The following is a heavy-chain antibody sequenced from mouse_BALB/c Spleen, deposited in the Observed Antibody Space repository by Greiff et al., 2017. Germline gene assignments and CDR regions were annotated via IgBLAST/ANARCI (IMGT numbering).Heavy chain of an antibody. CDR1: GFTFSSFG. D-gene: IGHD2-2*01. CDR3: ARSGLWLRRDYYAMDY. V-gene: IGHV5-17*02. Sequence: EVQVVESGGGLVQPGGSRKLSCAASGFTFSSFGMHWVRQAPEKGLEWVAYISSGSSTIYYADTVKGRFTISRDNPKNTLFLQMTSLRSEDTAMYYCARSGLWLRRDYYAMDYWGQGTSVTVSS. CDR2: ISSGSSTI. J-gene: IGHJ4*01.